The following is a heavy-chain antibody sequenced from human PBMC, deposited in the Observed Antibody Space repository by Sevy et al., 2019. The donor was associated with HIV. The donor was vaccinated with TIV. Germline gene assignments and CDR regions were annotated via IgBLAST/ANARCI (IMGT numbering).Heavy chain of an antibody. Sequence: GGSLRLSCEVSGFTFSDFWMTWVRQSPGKGLEWVAYINQDERHINLLDSLRGRFTISSDNAKNSLYLQMDSLRAEDTAIYYCARDPDWGALDRWGQGTLVTVSS. CDR3: ARDPDWGALDR. CDR2: INQDERHI. J-gene: IGHJ5*02. V-gene: IGHV3-7*01. CDR1: GFTFSDFW. D-gene: IGHD7-27*01.